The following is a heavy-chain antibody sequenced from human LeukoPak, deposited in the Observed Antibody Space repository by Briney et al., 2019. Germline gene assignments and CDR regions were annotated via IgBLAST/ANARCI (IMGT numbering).Heavy chain of an antibody. CDR2: INPSGGNT. CDR1: GYTFTSYY. J-gene: IGHJ4*02. D-gene: IGHD2-15*01. V-gene: IGHV1-46*01. CDR3: ARGHGILATGGLIDY. Sequence: ASVKVSCKASGYTFTSYYMHWVRQAPGQGLEWMGIINPSGGNTGYAQKFQGRVTMTRNTSISTAYMELSSLRSEDTAVYYCARGHGILATGGLIDYWGQGTLVTVSS.